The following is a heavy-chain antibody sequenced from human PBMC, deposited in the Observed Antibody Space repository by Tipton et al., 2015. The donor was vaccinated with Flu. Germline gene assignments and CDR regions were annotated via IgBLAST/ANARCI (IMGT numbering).Heavy chain of an antibody. J-gene: IGHJ4*02. CDR2: LYYDGNRK. V-gene: IGHV3-33*01. Sequence: LSLTCAASGFSLEKFGMRWVRQAPGKGLQGVALLYYDGNRKYYADSVKGRFTISRDNSKNTLYLEMNNLKAEDTAIYYCARTYDTAGYQHCDHWGQGALVTVSS. CDR3: ARTYDTAGYQHCDH. CDR1: GFSLEKFG. D-gene: IGHD2-21*02.